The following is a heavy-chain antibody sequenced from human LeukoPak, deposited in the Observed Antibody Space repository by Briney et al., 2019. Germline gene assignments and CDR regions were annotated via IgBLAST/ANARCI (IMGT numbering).Heavy chain of an antibody. CDR2: INHSGST. V-gene: IGHV4-34*01. D-gene: IGHD5-18*01. J-gene: IGHJ4*02. CDR3: ARAQGYSYGYLYDY. CDR1: GGSFSGYY. Sequence: SETLSLTCAVYGGSFSGYYWSWIRQPPGTGLEWIGEINHSGSTNYNPSLKSRVTISVDTSKNQFSLKLSSVTAADTAVYYCARAQGYSYGYLYDYWGQGTLVTVSS.